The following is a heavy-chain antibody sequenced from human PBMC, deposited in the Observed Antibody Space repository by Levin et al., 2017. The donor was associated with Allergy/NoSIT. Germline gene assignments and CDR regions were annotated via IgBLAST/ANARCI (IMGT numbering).Heavy chain of an antibody. V-gene: IGHV3-9*01. CDR3: AKDISLAARGHAFDI. D-gene: IGHD6-6*01. J-gene: IGHJ3*02. Sequence: LSGGSLRLSCAASGFTFDDYAMHWVRQAPGKGLEWVSGISRNSGSIGYADSVQGRFTISRDNAKNSLYLQMNSLRAEDTALYYCAKDISLAARGHAFDIWGQGTMVTVSS. CDR2: ISRNSGSI. CDR1: GFTFDDYA.